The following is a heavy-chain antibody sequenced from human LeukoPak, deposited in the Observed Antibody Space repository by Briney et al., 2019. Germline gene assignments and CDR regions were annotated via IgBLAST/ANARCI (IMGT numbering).Heavy chain of an antibody. Sequence: ASVKVSCKASGYTFTVYSMHWVRQAPGQGLEWMGWINPNSGGTNYAQKFQGRVTMTRDTSISTAYMELSRLRSDDTAVYYCARTGIAVAGTEAFDIWGQGTMVTVSS. J-gene: IGHJ3*02. D-gene: IGHD6-19*01. CDR3: ARTGIAVAGTEAFDI. CDR2: INPNSGGT. V-gene: IGHV1-2*02. CDR1: GYTFTVYS.